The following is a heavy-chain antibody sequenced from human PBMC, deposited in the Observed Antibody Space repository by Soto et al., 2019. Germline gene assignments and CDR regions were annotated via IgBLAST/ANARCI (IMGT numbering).Heavy chain of an antibody. CDR3: ARSEGAGIAHNNGPYYYGMDV. J-gene: IGHJ6*02. D-gene: IGHD6-13*01. CDR1: GGTFSSYA. CDR2: IIPIFGTA. Sequence: SVKVSCKASGGTFSSYAISWVRQAPGQGLEWMGGIIPIFGTANYAQKFQGRVTITADKSTSTAYMELSSLRSADTAVYYCARSEGAGIAHNNGPYYYGMDVWGQGTTVTVSS. V-gene: IGHV1-69*06.